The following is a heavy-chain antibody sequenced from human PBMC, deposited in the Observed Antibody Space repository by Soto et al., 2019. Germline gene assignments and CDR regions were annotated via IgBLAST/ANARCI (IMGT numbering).Heavy chain of an antibody. CDR3: ANIRGSSSWYYFDY. D-gene: IGHD6-13*01. J-gene: IGHJ4*02. Sequence: GGSLRHSCAASGCTCSSYAMSWVRQAPGKGLEWVSAISGSGGSTYYADSVKGRFTISRDNSKNTLYLQMNSLRAEDTAVYYCANIRGSSSWYYFDYWGQGTLVTVSS. CDR1: GCTCSSYA. CDR2: ISGSGGST. V-gene: IGHV3-23*01.